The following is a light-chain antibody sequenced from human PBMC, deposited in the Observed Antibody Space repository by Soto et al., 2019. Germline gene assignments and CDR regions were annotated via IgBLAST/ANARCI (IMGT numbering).Light chain of an antibody. CDR3: QQYGRSPFT. CDR2: GAS. Sequence: EIVLTQSPGTLSLSPGERATLSCRASQRISSNFLAWFQQKPGLPPRLLIYGASTRASGVPDRFSGGGYGTDFVLSISRLEPEDFAVYYCQQYGRSPFTFGRGTKLQIK. V-gene: IGKV3-20*01. CDR1: QRISSNF. J-gene: IGKJ2*01.